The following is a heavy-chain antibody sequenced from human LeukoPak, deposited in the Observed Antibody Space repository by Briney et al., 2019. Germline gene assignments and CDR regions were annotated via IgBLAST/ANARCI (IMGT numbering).Heavy chain of an antibody. V-gene: IGHV3-74*01. J-gene: IGHJ4*02. Sequence: LPGGSLRLSCAASGFTFSNYWMHWVRQAPGKGLLWVSRINSDGSSTNYADSVKGRFTISRDNSKNTLYLQMNSLRGEDTAVYYCAKHKENYGDSCLDDYWGQGTLVTVSS. CDR1: GFTFSNYW. CDR2: INSDGSST. CDR3: AKHKENYGDSCLDDY. D-gene: IGHD4-17*01.